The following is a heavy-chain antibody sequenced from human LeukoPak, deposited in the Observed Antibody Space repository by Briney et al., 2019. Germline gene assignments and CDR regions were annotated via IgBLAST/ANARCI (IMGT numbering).Heavy chain of an antibody. V-gene: IGHV1-69*02. CDR2: IIPILGIA. J-gene: IGHJ4*02. Sequence: SVKVSCKASGGTFSSYTISWVRQAPGQGLEWMGRIIPILGIANYAQKFQGRVTITADKSTSTAYMELSSLRSEGTAVYYCAIDCSSTSCYQGNVYWGQGTLVTVSS. CDR3: AIDCSSTSCYQGNVY. D-gene: IGHD2-2*01. CDR1: GGTFSSYT.